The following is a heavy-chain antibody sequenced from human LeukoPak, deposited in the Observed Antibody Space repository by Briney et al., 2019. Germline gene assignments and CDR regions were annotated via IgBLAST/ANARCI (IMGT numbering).Heavy chain of an antibody. CDR2: INHSGST. CDR1: GGSFSGYY. CDR3: ARGFRLRTRCSGGSCYSTKNWFDP. J-gene: IGHJ5*02. V-gene: IGHV4-34*01. D-gene: IGHD2-15*01. Sequence: SETLSLTCAVCGGSFSGYYWSWIRQPPGKGLEWIGEINHSGSTNYNPSLKSRVTISVDTSKNQFSLKLSSVTAADTAVYYCARGFRLRTRCSGGSCYSTKNWFDPWGQGTLVTVSS.